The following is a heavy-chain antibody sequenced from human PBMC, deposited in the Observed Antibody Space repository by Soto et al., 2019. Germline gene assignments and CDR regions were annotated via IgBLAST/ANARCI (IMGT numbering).Heavy chain of an antibody. V-gene: IGHV4-30-2*01. J-gene: IGHJ5*02. CDR2: IYPNGNT. Sequence: ASETLSLTCAVSGGSISGGGFSWSWIRQPPGKGLEWIGYIYPNGNTYYTPSLRSRVTISVDMSKNQFSLRVKSVTAADTAVYYCARALWSGSYRLDWFDPWGQGILVTVSS. CDR1: GGSISGGGFS. CDR3: ARALWSGSYRLDWFDP. D-gene: IGHD3-3*01.